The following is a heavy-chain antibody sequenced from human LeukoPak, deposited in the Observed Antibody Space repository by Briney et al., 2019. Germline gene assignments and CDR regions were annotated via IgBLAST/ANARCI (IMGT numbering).Heavy chain of an antibody. CDR2: IRYDGSNK. J-gene: IGHJ4*02. V-gene: IGHV3-30*02. Sequence: GGSLRLSCAASGFTFSSYGMHWVRQAPGKGLEWVAFIRYDGSNKYYADSVKGRFTISRDNSKNTLYLQMNSLRAEDTAVYYCAKYYYDRSGYYDSGATFDYWGQGTLVTVSS. D-gene: IGHD3-22*01. CDR1: GFTFSSYG. CDR3: AKYYYDRSGYYDSGATFDY.